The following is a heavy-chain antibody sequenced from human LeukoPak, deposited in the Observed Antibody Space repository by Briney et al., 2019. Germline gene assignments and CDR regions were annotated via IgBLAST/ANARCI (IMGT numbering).Heavy chain of an antibody. CDR3: AREGDGYCSGGSCYIRGFDP. Sequence: SETLSLTCTVSGGSISSYYWSWIRQPPGKGLEWIGSIYHSGSTYYNPSLKSRVTISVDTSKNQFSLKLSSVTAADTAVYYCAREGDGYCSGGSCYIRGFDPWGQGTLVTVSS. V-gene: IGHV4-59*01. CDR1: GGSISSYY. CDR2: IYHSGST. J-gene: IGHJ5*02. D-gene: IGHD2-15*01.